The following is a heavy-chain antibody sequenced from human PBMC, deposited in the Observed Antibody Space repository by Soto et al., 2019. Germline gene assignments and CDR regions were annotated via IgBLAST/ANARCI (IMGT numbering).Heavy chain of an antibody. J-gene: IGHJ3*02. D-gene: IGHD3-22*01. Sequence: PSETLSLTCAVSGGSISSSNWWSWVRQPPGKGLEWIGEIYHSGSTNYNPSLKSRVTISVDKSKNQFSLKLSSVTAADTAVYYCARDRGGGYYYDSSGPDAFDIWGQGTLVNVSS. CDR2: IYHSGST. V-gene: IGHV4-4*02. CDR3: ARDRGGGYYYDSSGPDAFDI. CDR1: GGSISSSNW.